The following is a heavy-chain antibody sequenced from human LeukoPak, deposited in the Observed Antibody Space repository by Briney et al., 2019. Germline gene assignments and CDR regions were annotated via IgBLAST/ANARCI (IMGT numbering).Heavy chain of an antibody. V-gene: IGHV3-73*01. CDR1: GFTFSGSA. CDR2: IRSKANSYAT. J-gene: IGHJ4*02. CDR3: TRPTGGPNRSTGGGDY. Sequence: GGSLRLSCAASGFTFSGSAMHWVRQASGKGLEWVGRIRSKANSYATAYAASVKGRFTISRDDSKNTAYLQMNSLKTEDTAVYYCTRPTGGPNRSTGGGDYWGQGTLVTVSS. D-gene: IGHD2-2*01.